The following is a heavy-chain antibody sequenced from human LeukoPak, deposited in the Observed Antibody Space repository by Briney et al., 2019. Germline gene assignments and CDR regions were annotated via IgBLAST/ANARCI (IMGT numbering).Heavy chain of an antibody. D-gene: IGHD3-3*01. CDR1: GFTFSSYG. V-gene: IGHV3-33*01. Sequence: GGSLRLSCAASGFTFSSYGMHWVRQVQGKGLEWVALIWYDGSDKQYAESVKGRFTVSRDNLKNTMYLQMNRMRAEDTAVYYCARGYDFSNGYFHYMDVWGKGTTVTVSS. J-gene: IGHJ6*03. CDR3: ARGYDFSNGYFHYMDV. CDR2: IWYDGSDK.